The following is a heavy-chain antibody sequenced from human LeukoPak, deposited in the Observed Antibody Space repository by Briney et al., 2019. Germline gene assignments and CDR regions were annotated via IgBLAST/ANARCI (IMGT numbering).Heavy chain of an antibody. Sequence: SVKVSCKACVGTFSSYAIRWVRQAPGQGLEWMGRIIPILGIANYAQKFQGRVTITADKSTSTAYMELSSLRSEDTAVYYCATVGIAVAARAFDIWGQGTMVTVSS. CDR3: ATVGIAVAARAFDI. CDR1: VGTFSSYA. D-gene: IGHD6-19*01. J-gene: IGHJ3*02. V-gene: IGHV1-69*04. CDR2: IIPILGIA.